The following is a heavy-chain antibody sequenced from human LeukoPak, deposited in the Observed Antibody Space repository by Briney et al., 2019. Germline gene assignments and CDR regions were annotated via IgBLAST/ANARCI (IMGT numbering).Heavy chain of an antibody. J-gene: IGHJ4*02. D-gene: IGHD3-22*01. V-gene: IGHV1-2*02. CDR2: INPNSGGT. CDR1: GYTFTGYY. CDR3: ARANYYDSSGYDSY. Sequence: GASVKVSCKASGYTFTGYYMHWVRQAPGQGLEWTGWINPNSGGTNYAQKFQGRVTMTRDTYISTAYMELSRLRSDDTAVYYCARANYYDSSGYDSYWGQGTLVTVSS.